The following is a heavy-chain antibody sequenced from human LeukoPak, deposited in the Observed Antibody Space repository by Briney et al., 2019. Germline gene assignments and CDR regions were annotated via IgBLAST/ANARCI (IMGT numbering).Heavy chain of an antibody. V-gene: IGHV3-48*01. CDR2: ISSSSSTI. Sequence: GGSLRLSCAASGFTLSSHSMNWVRQAPGKGLEWVSYISSSSSTIYYADSVKGRFTISRDNAKNSLYLQMNSLRAEDTAVYYCARQTGEAYYYGMDVWGQGTTVTVSS. CDR1: GFTLSSHS. J-gene: IGHJ6*02. CDR3: ARQTGEAYYYGMDV. D-gene: IGHD3-10*01.